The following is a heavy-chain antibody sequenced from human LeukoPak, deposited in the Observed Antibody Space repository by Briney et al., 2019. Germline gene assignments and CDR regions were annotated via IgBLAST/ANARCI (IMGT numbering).Heavy chain of an antibody. J-gene: IGHJ1*01. CDR2: INTNTGNP. CDR1: GYTFTSYA. CDR3: ASVELWFGTPQQHFQH. V-gene: IGHV7-4-1*02. D-gene: IGHD3-10*01. Sequence: VASVKVSCKASGYTFTSYAMNWVRQAPGQGLEWMGWINTNTGNPTYAQGFTGRFVFSLDTSVSTAYLQISSLKADNTAVYYCASVELWFGTPQQHFQHWGQGTLVTVSS.